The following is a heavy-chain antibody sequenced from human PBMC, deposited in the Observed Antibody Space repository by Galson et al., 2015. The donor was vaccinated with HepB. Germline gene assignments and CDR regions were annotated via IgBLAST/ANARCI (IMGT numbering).Heavy chain of an antibody. CDR2: ITDDGSGK. J-gene: IGHJ5*02. V-gene: IGHV3-7*03. Sequence: LRLSCAASGFTINNCWMAWLRQAPGKGLEWVASITDDGSGKYYVDSVKGRFTISRDSAKNSLYLQMNSLKGDDTAVYYCGDNDVAWGRGTLVTVSS. D-gene: IGHD1-1*01. CDR3: GDNDVA. CDR1: GFTINNCW.